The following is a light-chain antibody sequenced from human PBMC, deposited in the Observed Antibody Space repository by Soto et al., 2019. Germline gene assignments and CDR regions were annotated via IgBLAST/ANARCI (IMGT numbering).Light chain of an antibody. Sequence: EIVLTQSPATLSLSPGERATLSCGASQSVTSSYLAWYQQKPGLAPRLLISDASSTATGIPDRFSGSGSGTDFTLTISRLEPEDFGVYYCKQYGSSPWTFGQGTKLEIK. J-gene: IGKJ2*01. CDR2: DAS. CDR1: QSVTSSY. V-gene: IGKV3D-20*01. CDR3: KQYGSSPWT.